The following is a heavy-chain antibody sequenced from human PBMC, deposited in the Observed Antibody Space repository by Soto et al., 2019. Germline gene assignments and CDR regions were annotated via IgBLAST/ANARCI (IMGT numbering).Heavy chain of an antibody. Sequence: EVQLVESGGGLVQPGGSLRLSCEASGFTFSSYWMHWVRQGPGKELVWVSRISSDGSSTNYGDSVKGRFTISRDNAKNTRYLQMNSLRAEDTAVYYCARCWYYYDGSSYFSGEAFDIWGHGTMVTVSS. CDR2: ISSDGSST. D-gene: IGHD3-22*01. J-gene: IGHJ3*02. CDR3: ARCWYYYDGSSYFSGEAFDI. CDR1: GFTFSSYW. V-gene: IGHV3-74*01.